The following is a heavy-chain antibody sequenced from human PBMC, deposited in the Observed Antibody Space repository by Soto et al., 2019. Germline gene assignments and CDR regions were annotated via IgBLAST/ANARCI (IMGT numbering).Heavy chain of an antibody. CDR3: VIDQAGHCSKGVCLIPFHF. Sequence: QVQLMQSGAEVKKPGSSMKVSCKASGGTFNNSPINWVRQAPGQGLEWMGGIIPILGTAKYAQKFEGRVTITADELTTTAYMVLSSLRSEDTAIYYCVIDQAGHCSKGVCLIPFHFWGQGTLLTVSS. J-gene: IGHJ4*02. CDR1: GGTFNNSP. CDR2: IIPILGTA. D-gene: IGHD2-8*01. V-gene: IGHV1-69*11.